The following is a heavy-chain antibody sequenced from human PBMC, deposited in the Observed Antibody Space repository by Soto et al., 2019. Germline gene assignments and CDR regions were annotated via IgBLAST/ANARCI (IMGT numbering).Heavy chain of an antibody. CDR1: GGSISSGGYY. CDR3: ATYGSGSYKPTTFDY. V-gene: IGHV4-31*03. J-gene: IGHJ4*02. D-gene: IGHD3-10*01. Sequence: QVQLQESGPGLVKPSQTLSLTCTVSGGSISSGGYYWSWIRQHPGKGLEWIGYIYYSGSTYYNPSLKSRVTMSGETSENQFSLNVSSVTAADTAVYYCATYGSGSYKPTTFDYWGQGTRVTVSS. CDR2: IYYSGST.